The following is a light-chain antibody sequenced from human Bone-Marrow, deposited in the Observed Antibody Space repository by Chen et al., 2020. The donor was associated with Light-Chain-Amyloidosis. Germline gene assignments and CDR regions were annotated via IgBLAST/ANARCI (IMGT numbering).Light chain of an antibody. CDR1: TGTVTSGHY. CDR3: LFSYNGTWV. J-gene: IGLJ3*02. CDR2: NPN. Sequence: QAVVTQEPSLTVSPVGPGTLTCGSSTGTVTSGHYPYWFQPKPGQAPRTLIYNPNNKHSWTPARFSGSLLGGKAALTLSGAQPEDEAEYFCLFSYNGTWVFGGGTELTVL. V-gene: IGLV7-46*01.